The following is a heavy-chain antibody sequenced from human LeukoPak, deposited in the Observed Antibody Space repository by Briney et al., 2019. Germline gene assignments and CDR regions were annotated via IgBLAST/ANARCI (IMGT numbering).Heavy chain of an antibody. D-gene: IGHD1-26*01. CDR3: ARAGLSLEGATNY. CDR1: GYTFTGYY. CDR2: INPNSGGT. J-gene: IGHJ4*02. V-gene: IGHV1-2*04. Sequence: ASVKVSCKASGYTFTGYYMHWVRQAPGQGLEWMGWINPNSGGTNYAQKFQGWVTMTRDTSISTAYMELSRLRSDDTAVYYCARAGLSLEGATNYWGQGTLVTVSS.